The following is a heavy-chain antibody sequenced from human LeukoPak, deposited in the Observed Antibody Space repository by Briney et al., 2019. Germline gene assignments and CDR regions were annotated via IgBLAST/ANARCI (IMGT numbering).Heavy chain of an antibody. CDR1: GDSITYFY. Sequence: SETLSLTCSVSGDSITYFYWSWIRQPAGKGLEWIGRIYTSGSTNYNPSLKSRVTISLDTSKNQFSLKLTSVTAADTAMYYCARDRRGGYYYYMDVWGKGTTVTISS. CDR3: ARDRRGGYYYYMDV. CDR2: IYTSGST. V-gene: IGHV4-4*07. J-gene: IGHJ6*03. D-gene: IGHD2-15*01.